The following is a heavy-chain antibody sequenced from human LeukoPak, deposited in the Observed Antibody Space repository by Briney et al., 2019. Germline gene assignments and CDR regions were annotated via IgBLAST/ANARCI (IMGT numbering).Heavy chain of an antibody. CDR3: ASSGDTRLVLGY. J-gene: IGHJ4*02. CDR2: ISGRP. D-gene: IGHD3-22*01. Sequence: PGGSLRLSCAASGFTFSNYAMSWVRQAPGKGLEWVSAISGRPSYADSVKGRFTISRDNSKNTLYLQVDSLKTEDTAFYYCASSGDTRLVLGYWGQGTLVTVSS. V-gene: IGHV3-23*01. CDR1: GFTFSNYA.